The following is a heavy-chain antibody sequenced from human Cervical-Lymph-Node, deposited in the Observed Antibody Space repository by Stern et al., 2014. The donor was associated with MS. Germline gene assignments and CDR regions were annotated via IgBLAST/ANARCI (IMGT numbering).Heavy chain of an antibody. D-gene: IGHD2-15*01. J-gene: IGHJ6*02. CDR2: IKPNGAT. CDR1: EYTHNNYL. V-gene: IGHV1-46*02. Sequence: VQLVESGSEVKKPGASVKVSCKASEYTHNNYLIHWVRQAPGQRPDWMGGIKPNGATNYAQKVQDRVTMTTDASTSTFYMELSRLRSEDTAVYYCAVRYCSGGRCYSVPDVWGQGTTVIVSS. CDR3: AVRYCSGGRCYSVPDV.